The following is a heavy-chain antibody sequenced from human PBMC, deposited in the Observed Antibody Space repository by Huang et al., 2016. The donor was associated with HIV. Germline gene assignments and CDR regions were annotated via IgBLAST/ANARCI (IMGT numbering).Heavy chain of an antibody. CDR1: GFTFRDHP. CDR2: ISFDGRKK. CDR3: ARDTTTVAGLDF. Sequence: QVQLVESGGGVVQPGRSLRLSCAVSGFTFRDHPMHWVRQAPGKGLEGVAVISFDGRKKFYADFVRGRFTISRDNSKNILYLQLNSLTPADTSIYYCARDTTTVAGLDFWGQGALVTVSS. V-gene: IGHV3-30*14. J-gene: IGHJ4*02. D-gene: IGHD6-19*01.